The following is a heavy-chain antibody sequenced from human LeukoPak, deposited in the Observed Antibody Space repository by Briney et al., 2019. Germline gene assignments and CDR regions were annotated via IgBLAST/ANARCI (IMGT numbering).Heavy chain of an antibody. CDR2: IIPIFGTA. J-gene: IGHJ3*02. V-gene: IGHV1-69*05. CDR3: ARVFIAVAGPSEAAFDI. CDR1: GGTFSSYA. D-gene: IGHD6-19*01. Sequence: VKVSCKASGGTFSSYAISWVRQAPGQGLEWMGGIIPIFGTANYAQKFQGRVTITTDESTSTAYMELSSLRSEDTAVYYCARVFIAVAGPSEAAFDIWGQGTMVTVSS.